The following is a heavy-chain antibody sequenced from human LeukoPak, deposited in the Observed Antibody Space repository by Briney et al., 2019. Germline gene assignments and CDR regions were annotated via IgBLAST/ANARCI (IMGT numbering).Heavy chain of an antibody. CDR1: GFTFDDYA. D-gene: IGHD6-6*01. Sequence: GGSLRLSCAASGFTFDDYAMHWVRQAPGKGLEWVSGISWNSGSIGYAASVKGRFTISRDNAKNSLYLQMNRLRGEDMALYYCAKDMAVGAARGMAVWGKGTMVTVSS. CDR2: ISWNSGSI. J-gene: IGHJ6*03. V-gene: IGHV3-9*03. CDR3: AKDMAVGAARGMAV.